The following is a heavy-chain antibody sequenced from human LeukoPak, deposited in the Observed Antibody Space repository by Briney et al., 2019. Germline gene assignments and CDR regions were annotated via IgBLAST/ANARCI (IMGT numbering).Heavy chain of an antibody. V-gene: IGHV1-18*01. Sequence: ASVKVSCKASGYTFTSYGISWVRQAPGQGLEWMGWISTYDGNTNYAQKFRGRVTMIRDTSTSTVYMELRSLTSDDTAVYYCARDQPRRGPGNHDYWGQGTQVTVSS. CDR2: ISTYDGNT. D-gene: IGHD1-26*01. CDR3: ARDQPRRGPGNHDY. CDR1: GYTFTSYG. J-gene: IGHJ4*02.